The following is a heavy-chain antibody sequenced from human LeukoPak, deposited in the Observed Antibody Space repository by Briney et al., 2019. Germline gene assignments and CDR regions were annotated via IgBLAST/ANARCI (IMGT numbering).Heavy chain of an antibody. V-gene: IGHV4-34*01. CDR3: ARMAWYYDVLTGYSNSTSFDI. CDR2: INHSGST. J-gene: IGHJ3*02. Sequence: SETLSLTCAVYGGSFSGYYWSWIRQPPGKGLEWIGEINHSGSTNYNPSLETRVSMSVDTSKNHFSLKLSSVTAADTAVYYCARMAWYYDVLTGYSNSTSFDIWGHGTMVTVSS. D-gene: IGHD3-9*01. CDR1: GGSFSGYY.